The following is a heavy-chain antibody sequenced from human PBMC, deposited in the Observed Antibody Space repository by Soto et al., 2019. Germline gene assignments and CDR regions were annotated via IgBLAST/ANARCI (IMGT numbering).Heavy chain of an antibody. CDR2: IIPIFGTP. CDR3: ARGGDMEAAVAKSHYYYGMDF. D-gene: IGHD6-13*01. CDR1: GGTFSNYA. J-gene: IGHJ6*02. V-gene: IGHV1-69*01. Sequence: QVQLVQSGPEVKKPGSSVKVSCKASGGTFSNYAFSWVRQAPGQGPEWMGGIIPIFGTPNYAQKFQARLTITADESTSTAYMELSSLRSEDTAVYYCARGGDMEAAVAKSHYYYGMDFWGQGTTVTVSS.